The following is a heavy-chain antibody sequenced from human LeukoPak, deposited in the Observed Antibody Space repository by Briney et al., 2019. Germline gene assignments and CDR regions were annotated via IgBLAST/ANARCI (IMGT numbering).Heavy chain of an antibody. J-gene: IGHJ3*02. D-gene: IGHD1-26*01. CDR1: GFTLSRYS. CDR2: ISTSSSYI. Sequence: AGGSLRLSCAASGFTLSRYSMNWVRQAPGKGLEWVSSISTSSSYIYYADSVKGRFTISRDNAKNSLYLQMNSLKTEDTAVYYCVRRRVGVAPASDMWGQGTTVTVSS. V-gene: IGHV3-21*04. CDR3: VRRRVGVAPASDM.